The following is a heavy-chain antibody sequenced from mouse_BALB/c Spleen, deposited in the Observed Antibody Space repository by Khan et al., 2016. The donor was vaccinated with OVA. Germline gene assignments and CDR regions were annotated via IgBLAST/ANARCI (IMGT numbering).Heavy chain of an antibody. CDR1: GFSLPSSG. CDR3: AGFESSYYAIGY. V-gene: IGHV2-3*01. CDR2: IWGDGST. J-gene: IGHJ4*01. Sequence: QVQLKESGPGLVAPSQSLSITCTVSGFSLPSSGVTWVRQPPGKGLEWLGVIWGDGSTNYHSGLKSRLSISKDNSKSQVFLKLNSLQSDDTATYYCAGFESSYYAIGYWGQGTSVTVSS.